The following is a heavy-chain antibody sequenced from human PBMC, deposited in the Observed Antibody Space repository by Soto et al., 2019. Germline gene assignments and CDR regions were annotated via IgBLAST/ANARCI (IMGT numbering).Heavy chain of an antibody. CDR1: GDYLSRGFFS. Sequence: PSQTLSLTCALSGDYLSRGFFSWRWIRPPPGKGLEWITSIYYTGMTYYNPSLKSRVTISVDRSKNQLSLKLNSVTAADRAVYYCETGTSSSNGYRHFDFFGEGTLVTVSS. J-gene: IGHJ4*02. D-gene: IGHD6-25*01. CDR2: IYYTGMT. CDR3: ETGTSSSNGYRHFDF. V-gene: IGHV4-30-2*03.